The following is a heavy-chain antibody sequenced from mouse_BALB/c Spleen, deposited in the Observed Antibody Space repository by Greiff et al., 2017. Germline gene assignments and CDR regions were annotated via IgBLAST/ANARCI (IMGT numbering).Heavy chain of an antibody. Sequence: VMLVESGAELVRPGVSVKISCKGSGYTFTDYAMHWVKQSHAKSLEWIGVISTYYGDASYNQKFKGKATMTVDKSSSTAYMELARLTSEDSAIYYCARPTMDYWGQGTSVTVSS. CDR1: GYTFTDYA. CDR3: ARPTMDY. CDR2: ISTYYGDA. J-gene: IGHJ4*01. V-gene: IGHV1S137*01.